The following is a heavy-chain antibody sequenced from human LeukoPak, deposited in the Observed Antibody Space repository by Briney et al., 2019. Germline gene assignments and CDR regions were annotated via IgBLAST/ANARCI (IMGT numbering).Heavy chain of an antibody. V-gene: IGHV3-20*04. CDR3: AGYYYDSSRGFDL. Sequence: GGSLRLSCAASGFKFDDYGMSSVRQAPGKGLEWVCDINWNGAWTGYADSVKGRFTISRDNAKNSLYLQMNSLRAEDTALYYCAGYYYDSSRGFDLWGQGTLVTVSA. D-gene: IGHD3-22*01. CDR2: INWNGAWT. CDR1: GFKFDDYG. J-gene: IGHJ5*02.